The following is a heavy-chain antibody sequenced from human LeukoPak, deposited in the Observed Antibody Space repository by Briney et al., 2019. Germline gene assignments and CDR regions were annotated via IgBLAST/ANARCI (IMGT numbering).Heavy chain of an antibody. CDR1: GGSFSGYY. J-gene: IGHJ4*02. Sequence: SETLSLTCAVYGGSFSGYYWSWIRQPPGKGLEWIGEINHSGSTNYNPSLKSRVTISVDTSKNQFSLKLSSVTAADTAVYYCARAAPGRYYRAPLGYWGQGTLVTVSS. D-gene: IGHD3-10*01. V-gene: IGHV4-34*01. CDR3: ARAAPGRYYRAPLGY. CDR2: INHSGST.